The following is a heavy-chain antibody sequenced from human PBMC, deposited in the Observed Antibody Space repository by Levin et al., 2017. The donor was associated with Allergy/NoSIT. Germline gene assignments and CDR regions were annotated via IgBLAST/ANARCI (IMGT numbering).Heavy chain of an antibody. V-gene: IGHV5-51*01. CDR1: GYSFTNYW. Sequence: GGSLRLSCKGSGYSFTNYWIGWVRQMPGKGLEWMGIIYPGESRSIYSPSFQGQVAMSVDNSFSAAYLQWSSLKASDTAIYYCTRHGIYVCNRHDCYTSFPYYGMDVWGQGTTVTVFS. D-gene: IGHD2-21*02. CDR2: IYPGESRS. CDR3: TRHGIYVCNRHDCYTSFPYYGMDV. J-gene: IGHJ6*02.